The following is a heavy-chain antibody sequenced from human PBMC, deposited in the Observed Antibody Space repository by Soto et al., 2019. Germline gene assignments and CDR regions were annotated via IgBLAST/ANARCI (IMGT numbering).Heavy chain of an antibody. D-gene: IGHD3-22*01. CDR1: GGSFSGYY. Sequence: SETLSLTCAVYGGSFSGYYWSWIRQPPGKGLEWIGEINHSGSTNYNPSLKSRVTISVDTSKNQFSLKLSSVTAADTAVYHCARGPKDHYDSSGPSPHDYWGQGTLVTVSS. V-gene: IGHV4-34*01. CDR2: INHSGST. J-gene: IGHJ4*02. CDR3: ARGPKDHYDSSGPSPHDY.